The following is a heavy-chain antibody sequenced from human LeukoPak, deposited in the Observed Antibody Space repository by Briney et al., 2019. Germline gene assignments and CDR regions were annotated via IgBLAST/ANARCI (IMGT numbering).Heavy chain of an antibody. CDR2: IWYDGSNK. D-gene: IGHD2-15*01. CDR1: GFTFSSYG. CDR3: AKLARRTVVVVAATSGDY. Sequence: GRSLRLSCAASGFTFSSYGMHWVRQAPGKGLEWVAVIWYDGSNKYYADSVKGRFTISRDNSKNTLYLQMNSLRAEDTAVYYCAKLARRTVVVVAATSGDYWGQGTLVTVSS. V-gene: IGHV3-33*06. J-gene: IGHJ4*02.